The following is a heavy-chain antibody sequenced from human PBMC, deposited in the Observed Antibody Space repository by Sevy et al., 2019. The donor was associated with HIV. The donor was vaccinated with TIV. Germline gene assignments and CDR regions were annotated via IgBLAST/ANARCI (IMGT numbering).Heavy chain of an antibody. D-gene: IGHD4-4*01. J-gene: IGHJ4*02. CDR2: FDPEPGET. CDR1: GYTLTELS. Sequence: AAVKVSCKVSGYTLTELSIHWVRQAPRKGLQRMGGFDPEPGETIYPQKFQGRVIMIEDRSTDTAYMELSSLRSEDTAVYHCATTRPVVTLFDYWGQGTLVTVSS. V-gene: IGHV1-24*01. CDR3: ATTRPVVTLFDY.